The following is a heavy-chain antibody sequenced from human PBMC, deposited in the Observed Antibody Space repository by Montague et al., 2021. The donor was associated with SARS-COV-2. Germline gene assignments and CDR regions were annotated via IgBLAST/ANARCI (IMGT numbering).Heavy chain of an antibody. CDR2: IDQSRST. CDR1: GGSLSGSY. Sequence: SETLSLTCAVDGGSLSGSYWSWIRQAPGKGLEWIGEIDQSRSTNYNPSLTGRVTMSLDKSKNLFSLNLRSVTAADTAVYFCANGGETCYFDSPRRWFDPWGQGALVIVSS. V-gene: IGHV4-34*01. CDR3: ANGGETCYFDSPRRWFDP. D-gene: IGHD3-9*01. J-gene: IGHJ5*02.